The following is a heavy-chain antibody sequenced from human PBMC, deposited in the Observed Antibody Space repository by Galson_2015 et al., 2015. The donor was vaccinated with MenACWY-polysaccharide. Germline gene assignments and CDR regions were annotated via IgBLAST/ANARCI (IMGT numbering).Heavy chain of an antibody. CDR3: ARVTIFGVVYYYYYMDV. V-gene: IGHV4-34*01. CDR2: INHSGST. Sequence: SETLSLTCAVYCGSFSGYYWSWIRQPPGKGLEWIGEINHSGSTNYNPSLKSRVTISVDTSKNQFSLKLSSVTAADTAVYYCARVTIFGVVYYYYYMDVWGKGTTVTVSS. D-gene: IGHD3-3*01. J-gene: IGHJ6*03. CDR1: CGSFSGYY.